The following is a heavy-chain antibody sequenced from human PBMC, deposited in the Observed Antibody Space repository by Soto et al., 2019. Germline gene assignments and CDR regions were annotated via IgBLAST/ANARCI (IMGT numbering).Heavy chain of an antibody. Sequence: GGSLRLSCAASGFTFSSYAMSWVRQAPGKGLEWVSAISGSGDSTYYADSVKGRFTTSRDNSKNTLYLQMNSRRAEYTAVYYCAKDHTERYSSRTFDYWGQGTLVTVSS. J-gene: IGHJ4*02. V-gene: IGHV3-23*01. CDR3: AKDHTERYSSRTFDY. D-gene: IGHD6-13*01. CDR1: GFTFSSYA. CDR2: ISGSGDST.